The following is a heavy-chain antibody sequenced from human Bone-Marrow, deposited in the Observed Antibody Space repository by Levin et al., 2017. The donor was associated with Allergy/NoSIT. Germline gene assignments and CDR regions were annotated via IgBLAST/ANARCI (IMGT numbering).Heavy chain of an antibody. V-gene: IGHV4-39*01. J-gene: IGHJ6*02. Sequence: SETLSLTCTVSGSSISITPYYWGWIRQPPGTGLEWIGANSNYNPSLQSRVTISVDTSKGQISLKLTSVTAADTAVYYCARHHRISRGGDYYFGMDVWGQGTTVTVSS. D-gene: IGHD2-15*01. CDR1: GSSISITPYY. CDR2: ANS. CDR3: ARHHRISRGGDYYFGMDV.